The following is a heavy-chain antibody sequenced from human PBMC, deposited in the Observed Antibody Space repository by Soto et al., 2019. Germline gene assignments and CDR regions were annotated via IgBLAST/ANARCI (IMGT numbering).Heavy chain of an antibody. J-gene: IGHJ4*02. D-gene: IGHD4-17*01. Sequence: QVQLVESGGGVVQPGRSLRLSCAASGFTFSSYGMHWVRQAPGKGLEWVAVISYDGSYKYYADSVKGRFTISRDNSKNTLYLQMNSLRAEDTAVYYCAKDMSDYGGSIDYWGQGTLVTVSS. CDR2: ISYDGSYK. CDR1: GFTFSSYG. CDR3: AKDMSDYGGSIDY. V-gene: IGHV3-30*18.